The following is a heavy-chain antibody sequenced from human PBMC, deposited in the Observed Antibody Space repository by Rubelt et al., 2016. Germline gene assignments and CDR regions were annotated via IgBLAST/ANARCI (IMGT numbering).Heavy chain of an antibody. Sequence: EVQLVQSGAEVKKPGESLKISCKGSGYSFTSYWIGWVRQMPGKGLEWLGLIYPGDSETRYSPSVQVQVTTSADKSISTAYLQWSSLKASDTAMYYCARVTTVTNDNWFDPWGQGTLVTVSS. V-gene: IGHV5-51*01. CDR2: IYPGDSET. CDR3: ARVTTVTNDNWFDP. D-gene: IGHD4-17*01. CDR1: GYSFTSYW. J-gene: IGHJ5*02.